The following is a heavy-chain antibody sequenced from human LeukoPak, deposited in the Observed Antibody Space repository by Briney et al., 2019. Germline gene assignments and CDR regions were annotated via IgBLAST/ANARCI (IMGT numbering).Heavy chain of an antibody. CDR2: ISSSSSER. J-gene: IGHJ6*02. Sequence: GGSLRLSCAASGFTFSYYTMTWVRQAPGKGLEWVSYISSSSSERNYADSVKGRFTISRDNAKNSLFLQMNSLRAEDTAVYYCARGHHGMEVWGRGTTVIVSS. CDR3: ARGHHGMEV. CDR1: GFTFSYYT. V-gene: IGHV3-21*04.